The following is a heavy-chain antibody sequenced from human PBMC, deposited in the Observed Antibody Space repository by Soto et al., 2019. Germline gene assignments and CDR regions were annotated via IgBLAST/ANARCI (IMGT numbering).Heavy chain of an antibody. V-gene: IGHV3-30*18. CDR3: AKGSELAHQGFAY. CDR2: ISSDGSDK. D-gene: IGHD1-26*01. J-gene: IGHJ4*02. CDR1: GFTFSNFG. Sequence: QVQLVESGGGVVQPGRSLRLSCAASGFTFSNFGMHWVRQAPGKGLEWVAAISSDGSDKYYSASVKGRFTISRDNSKNTLLLQMSSLRVEDTAVYYCAKGSELAHQGFAYWGQGTLVTVSS.